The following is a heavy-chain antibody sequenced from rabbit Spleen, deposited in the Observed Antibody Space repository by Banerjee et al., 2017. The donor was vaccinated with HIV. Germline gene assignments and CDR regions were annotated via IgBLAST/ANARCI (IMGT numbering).Heavy chain of an antibody. CDR3: VRDQAGDADYGPYYLNL. J-gene: IGHJ4*01. V-gene: IGHV1S7*01. CDR1: GFDFSNYG. CDR2: IEPIFGRT. D-gene: IGHD2-1*01. Sequence: QSLEESGGDLVKPGGSLKLSCKASGFDFSNYGVTWVRQAPGKGLEWIGYIEPIFGRTYYANWVNGRFTISSHNAQNTLYLQLSSLTAADTATYFCVRDQAGDADYGPYYLNLWGPGTLVTVS.